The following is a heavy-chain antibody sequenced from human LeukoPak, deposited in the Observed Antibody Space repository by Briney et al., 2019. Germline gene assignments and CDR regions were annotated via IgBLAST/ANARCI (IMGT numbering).Heavy chain of an antibody. J-gene: IGHJ4*02. CDR2: IHPEGNEK. V-gene: IGHV3-7*04. D-gene: IGHD1-1*01. Sequence: PGGSLRLSCAASGFTFRNFWMSWVRPAPGRGLEWVANIHPEGNEKYNVESVKGRFTISRDNAKSSLFLQMNGLRVEDTAVYYCARGDDFSGDHWGQGTLVTVSS. CDR3: ARGDDFSGDH. CDR1: GFTFRNFW.